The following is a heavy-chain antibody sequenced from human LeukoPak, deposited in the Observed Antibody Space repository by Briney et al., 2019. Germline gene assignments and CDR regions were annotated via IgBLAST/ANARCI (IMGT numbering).Heavy chain of an antibody. D-gene: IGHD4/OR15-4a*01. Sequence: GGSLRLSCAGSGFILSSYWLHWVRQAPGKGLVWVSRINFDGTSTNYADFVKGRFTISRDNAKNTLYLQMNNLKAEDTPVYYCARANNFDYWGQGTLVTVSS. CDR2: INFDGTST. CDR1: GFILSSYW. V-gene: IGHV3-74*01. J-gene: IGHJ4*02. CDR3: ARANNFDY.